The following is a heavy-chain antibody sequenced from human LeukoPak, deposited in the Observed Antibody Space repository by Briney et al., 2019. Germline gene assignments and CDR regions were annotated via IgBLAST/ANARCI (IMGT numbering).Heavy chain of an antibody. D-gene: IGHD6-6*01. V-gene: IGHV1-46*01. J-gene: IGHJ6*03. CDR2: INPSGGST. CDR3: ARDLGLVASSSPHYYYMDV. Sequence: ASVKVSCKASGYTFTSYYMHWVRQAPGQGLEWMGIINPSGGSTSYAQKFQGRVTMTRDTSTSTVYMELSSLRSEDTAVYYCARDLGLVASSSPHYYYMDVWGKGTTVTVSS. CDR1: GYTFTSYY.